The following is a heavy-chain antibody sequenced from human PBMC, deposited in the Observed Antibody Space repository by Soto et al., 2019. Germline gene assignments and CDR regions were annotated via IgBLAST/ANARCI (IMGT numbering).Heavy chain of an antibody. CDR1: GGSISSGGYY. CDR3: ARDSRQRASSSFYYYYGMDV. J-gene: IGHJ6*02. D-gene: IGHD6-6*01. Sequence: TLSLTCTVSGGSISSGGYYWSWIRQHPGKGLEWIGYIYYSGSTYYNPSLKSRVTISVDTSKNQFSLKLSSVTAADTAVYYCARDSRQRASSSFYYYYGMDVWGQGTTVTV. V-gene: IGHV4-31*03. CDR2: IYYSGST.